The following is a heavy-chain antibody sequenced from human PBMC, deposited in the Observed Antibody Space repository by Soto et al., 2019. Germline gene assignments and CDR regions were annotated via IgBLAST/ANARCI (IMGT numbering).Heavy chain of an antibody. CDR2: ISSNGGST. CDR1: GFTFSSYA. D-gene: IGHD3-3*01. J-gene: IGHJ4*02. V-gene: IGHV3-64D*08. Sequence: GSLRLSCSASGFTFSSYAMHWVRQAPGKGLEYVSAISSNGGSTYYADSVKGRFTISRDNSKNTLYLQMSSLRAEDTAVYYCVKAPPYYDFWSGYYFLSAYYFDYWGQGTLVTVSS. CDR3: VKAPPYYDFWSGYYFLSAYYFDY.